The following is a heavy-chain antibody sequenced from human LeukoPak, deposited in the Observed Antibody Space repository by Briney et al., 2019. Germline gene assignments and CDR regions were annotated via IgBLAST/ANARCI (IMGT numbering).Heavy chain of an antibody. Sequence: ASVKVSCTASGYTFTAYYIHWVRQAPGHGLEWMGWINPNTGGRSFAQNFQGRVTLTRDTSISVAYMELNSLRSDDTATYYCARSYSGSHYWWFDPWGQGTLVTVSS. CDR2: INPNTGGR. CDR3: ARSYSGSHYWWFDP. V-gene: IGHV1-2*02. D-gene: IGHD1-26*01. J-gene: IGHJ5*02. CDR1: GYTFTAYY.